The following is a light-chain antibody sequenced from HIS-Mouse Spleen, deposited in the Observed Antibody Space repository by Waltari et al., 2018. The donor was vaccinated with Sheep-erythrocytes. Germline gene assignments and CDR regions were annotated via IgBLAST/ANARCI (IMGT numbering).Light chain of an antibody. CDR3: CSYAGSYTFWV. J-gene: IGLJ3*02. CDR2: DVS. Sequence: QSALTQPRSVSGSPGPSVTISCTGTSSDVGGYNYVSWYQQDPGKAPKLMIYDVSKRPSGVPDRFSGSKSGNTASLSISGLQAEDEADYYCCSYAGSYTFWVFGGGTKLTVL. CDR1: SSDVGGYNY. V-gene: IGLV2-11*01.